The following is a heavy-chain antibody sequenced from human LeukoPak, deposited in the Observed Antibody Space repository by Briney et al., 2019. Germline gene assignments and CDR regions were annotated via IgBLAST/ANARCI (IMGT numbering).Heavy chain of an antibody. CDR1: GGSISSGSYY. D-gene: IGHD2-21*01. CDR3: ARGAEHSGIVVVPTPVGY. J-gene: IGHJ4*02. V-gene: IGHV4-39*07. Sequence: PSETLSLTCTVSGGSISSGSYYWSWIRQPPGKGLEWIGEINHSGSTNYNPSLKSRVTISVDTSKNQFSLKLSSVTAADTAVYYCARGAEHSGIVVVPTPVGYWGQGTLVTVSS. CDR2: INHSGST.